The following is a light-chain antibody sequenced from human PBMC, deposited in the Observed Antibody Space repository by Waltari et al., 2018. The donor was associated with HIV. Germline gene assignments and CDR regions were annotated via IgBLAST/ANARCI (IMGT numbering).Light chain of an antibody. Sequence: QSVVTQPPSASGTPGQRVTSACFGSDSNVRGNTVTWYQQYPGAAPKLLIYRINQRPSGVPDRFSGSKSGTSASLAISGLQSEDEADYYCAAWDDSLNGWVFGGGTRVTVL. J-gene: IGLJ3*02. CDR3: AAWDDSLNGWV. V-gene: IGLV1-44*01. CDR1: DSNVRGNT. CDR2: RIN.